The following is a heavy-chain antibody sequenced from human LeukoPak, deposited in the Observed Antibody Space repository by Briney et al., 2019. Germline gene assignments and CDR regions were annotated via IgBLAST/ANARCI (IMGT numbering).Heavy chain of an antibody. Sequence: GGSLRLSCAASGFTFSSYAMSWVRQAPGKGLEWVSAISGSGGSTYYADSVKGRFTISRDNSKNTLYLQMNSLRAEDTAVYYCAREGYCSSTSCRSYYYYGMDVWGQGTTVTVSS. V-gene: IGHV3-23*01. J-gene: IGHJ6*02. CDR2: ISGSGGST. D-gene: IGHD2-2*01. CDR3: AREGYCSSTSCRSYYYYGMDV. CDR1: GFTFSSYA.